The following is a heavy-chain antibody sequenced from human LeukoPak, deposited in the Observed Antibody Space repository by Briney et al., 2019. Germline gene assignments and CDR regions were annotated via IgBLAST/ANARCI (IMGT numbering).Heavy chain of an antibody. CDR3: ARDQGAGFVYGMDV. Sequence: PSQTLSLTCSVSGGSISSGDYYWSWIRQPPGKGLEWIGYIYHSGSTYYSGSTYYNPSLKSRVTISVDTSKNQFSLKLSSVTAADTAVDYCARDQGAGFVYGMDVWGQGTTVTVSS. J-gene: IGHJ6*02. D-gene: IGHD3-9*01. CDR1: GGSISSGDYY. V-gene: IGHV4-30-4*01. CDR2: IYHSGSTYYSGST.